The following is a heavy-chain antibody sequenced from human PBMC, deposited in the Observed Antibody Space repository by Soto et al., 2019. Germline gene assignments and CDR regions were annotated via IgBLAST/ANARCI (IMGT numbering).Heavy chain of an antibody. Sequence: PSETLSLTCAVSGGSISSSNWWSWVRQPPGKGLEWIGEIYHSGSTNYNPSLKSRVTISVDKSKNQFSLKLSSVTAADTAVYYCAAEGESIAAAGGYFDYWGQGTLVTVSS. D-gene: IGHD6-13*01. CDR2: IYHSGST. CDR3: AAEGESIAAAGGYFDY. V-gene: IGHV4-4*02. CDR1: GGSISSSNW. J-gene: IGHJ4*02.